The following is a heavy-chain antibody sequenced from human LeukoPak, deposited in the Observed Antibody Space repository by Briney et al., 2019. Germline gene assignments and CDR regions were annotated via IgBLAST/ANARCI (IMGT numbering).Heavy chain of an antibody. Sequence: GGSLRLSCEASGFTFSGSDIHWVRQASGKGLGWVGRITTKASNYATAYGAPVKGRFTISRDDSENTAYLQMNSLKTEDTAVYYCTTYRSGHYWGQGTLVTVSS. J-gene: IGHJ4*02. V-gene: IGHV3-73*01. CDR1: GFTFSGSD. CDR2: ITTKASNYAT. CDR3: TTYRSGHY. D-gene: IGHD6-19*01.